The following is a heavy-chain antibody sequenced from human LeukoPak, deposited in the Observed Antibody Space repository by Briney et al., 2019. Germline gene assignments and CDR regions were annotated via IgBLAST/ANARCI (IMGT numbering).Heavy chain of an antibody. V-gene: IGHV1-2*02. Sequence: ASVKVSCKASGYSFTDYYMHWVRQAPGQGLEWMAWINPRSGGTNYAQRFQGRVTVTRDTSINAAYMELSRLKSDDTAVYYCARVAVYYDSSAYYYPWGQGTLVTVSS. CDR1: GYSFTDYY. D-gene: IGHD3-22*01. CDR2: INPRSGGT. J-gene: IGHJ5*02. CDR3: ARVAVYYDSSAYYYP.